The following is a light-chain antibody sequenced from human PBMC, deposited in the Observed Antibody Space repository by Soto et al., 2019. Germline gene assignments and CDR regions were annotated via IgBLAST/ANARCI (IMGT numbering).Light chain of an antibody. J-gene: IGKJ2*01. CDR1: QSISIW. CDR3: QQYNSYPYT. CDR2: RAS. V-gene: IGKV1-5*03. Sequence: DIRMTQSPSTLSASVGDRVTITCRASQSISIWLAWYQQKPGKAPNLLIYRASSLESGVPSRFSGSGSVTEFTFTITSLQPEDFATYYCQQYNSYPYTFGQGTKLEIK.